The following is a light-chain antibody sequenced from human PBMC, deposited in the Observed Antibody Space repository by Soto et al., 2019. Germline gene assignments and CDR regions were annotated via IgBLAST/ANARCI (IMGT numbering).Light chain of an antibody. CDR1: QTVSRSY. CDR3: QHFDSSPT. V-gene: IGKV3-20*01. J-gene: IGKJ4*01. Sequence: EIVLTQSPGALSLSPGESATLSCRARQTVSRSYFVWYHQKPGQAPRLLINGASARAPGIPDRFSGTGSGSESTLTISRLEPEDFAVYFCQHFDSSPTFGGGTKVEIK. CDR2: GAS.